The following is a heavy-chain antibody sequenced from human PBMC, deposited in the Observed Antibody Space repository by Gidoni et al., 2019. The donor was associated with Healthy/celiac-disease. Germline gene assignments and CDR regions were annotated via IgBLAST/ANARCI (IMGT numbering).Heavy chain of an antibody. Sequence: QLTLKESGPTLVTPTQTLPLTCTFSGLPLRTGGVGVGWIRQPPRKALELLALISWDDDKHYSPSLKGRLTITKDTSKNQVVLTMTNMDPVDTATYYCAHRLDGEMVYWGQGTLVTVSS. D-gene: IGHD2-8*01. CDR3: AHRLDGEMVY. J-gene: IGHJ4*02. CDR1: GLPLRTGGVG. CDR2: ISWDDDK. V-gene: IGHV2-5*02.